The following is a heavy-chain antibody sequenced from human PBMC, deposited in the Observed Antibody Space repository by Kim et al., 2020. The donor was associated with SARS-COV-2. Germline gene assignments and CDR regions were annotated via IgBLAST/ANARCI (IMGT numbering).Heavy chain of an antibody. D-gene: IGHD3-9*01. Sequence: GGSLRLSCAASGFTFSSYAMSWVRQAPGKGLEWVSAISGSGGSTYYADSVKGRFTISRDNSKNTLYLQMNSLRADDTAVYYCAAHYDILTGYGDWGQGTLVTVSS. CDR3: AAHYDILTGYGD. V-gene: IGHV3-23*01. J-gene: IGHJ4*02. CDR2: ISGSGGST. CDR1: GFTFSSYA.